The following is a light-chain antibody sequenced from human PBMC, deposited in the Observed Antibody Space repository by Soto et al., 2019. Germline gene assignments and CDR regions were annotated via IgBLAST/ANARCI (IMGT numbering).Light chain of an antibody. J-gene: IGKJ2*01. CDR2: KAS. CDR3: QQSYSTLMYT. CDR1: QTISSW. V-gene: IGKV1-5*03. Sequence: DIQMTQSPSTLSGSVGDRVTITCRASQTISSWLAWYQQKPGKAPKLLIYKASTLKSGVPSRFSGSGSGTDFTLTISSLQPEDFATYYCQQSYSTLMYTFGQGTKVDIK.